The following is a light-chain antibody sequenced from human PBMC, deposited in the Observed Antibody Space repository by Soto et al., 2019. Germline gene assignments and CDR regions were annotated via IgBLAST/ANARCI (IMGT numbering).Light chain of an antibody. CDR2: DTS. CDR1: QSVSGY. Sequence: EIVLTQSPATLSFSPGERATLSCRASQSVSGYLAWYQQKPGQAPRLLIYDTSNRATGIPARFSGSGSGTDFTLTISSLEPEDFAVYFCQQRDNWPPMYTFGQGTKLEIK. CDR3: QQRDNWPPMYT. V-gene: IGKV3-11*01. J-gene: IGKJ2*01.